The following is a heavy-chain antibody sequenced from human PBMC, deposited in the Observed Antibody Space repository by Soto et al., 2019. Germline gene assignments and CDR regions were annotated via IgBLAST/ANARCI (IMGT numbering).Heavy chain of an antibody. J-gene: IGHJ6*02. CDR1: GGTFSSYA. V-gene: IGHV1-69*06. CDR3: ARVKALRFLEWLPVGGMDV. Sequence: QVQLVQSGAEVKKPGSSVKVSCNASGGTFSSYAISWVRQAPGQGLEWMGGIMPIFGTANYAQKFQGRVTITAEKATSTAYMELSSLRSEDTAVYYCARVKALRFLEWLPVGGMDVWCQGTTVTVSS. D-gene: IGHD3-3*01. CDR2: IMPIFGTA.